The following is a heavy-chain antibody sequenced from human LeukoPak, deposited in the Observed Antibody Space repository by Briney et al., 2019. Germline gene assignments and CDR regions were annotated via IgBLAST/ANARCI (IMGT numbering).Heavy chain of an antibody. CDR2: IHYSGST. Sequence: SETLSLTCTVSGGSISSYYWSWIRQPAGKGLEWIGYIHYSGSTNYNPSLKSRVTISVDTSKNQFSLKLSSVTAADTAVYYCAIGNYCSGTSCYVGGNWFDPWGQGTLVTVSS. D-gene: IGHD2-2*01. J-gene: IGHJ5*02. V-gene: IGHV4-59*08. CDR3: AIGNYCSGTSCYVGGNWFDP. CDR1: GGSISSYY.